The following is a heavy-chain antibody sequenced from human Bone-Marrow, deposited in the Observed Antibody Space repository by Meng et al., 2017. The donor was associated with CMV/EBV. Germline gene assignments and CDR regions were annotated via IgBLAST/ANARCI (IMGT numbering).Heavy chain of an antibody. Sequence: GESLKISCAASGFTDSSNYMSWVRQAPGKGLEWVSVIYSGGSTYYADSVKGRFTISRDNSKNTLYLQMNSLGAEDTAVYYRARDRYFWSGYYSGVDVWGQGTTVTVSS. CDR2: IYSGGST. CDR3: ARDRYFWSGYYSGVDV. D-gene: IGHD3-3*01. V-gene: IGHV3-66*02. J-gene: IGHJ6*02. CDR1: GFTDSSNY.